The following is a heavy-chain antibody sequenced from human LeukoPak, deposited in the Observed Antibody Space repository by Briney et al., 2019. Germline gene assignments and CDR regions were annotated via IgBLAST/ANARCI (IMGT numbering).Heavy chain of an antibody. J-gene: IGHJ4*02. CDR1: GFPVSKYE. D-gene: IGHD2-21*02. CDR2: IDAGATST. CDR3: VRGRLLRSTKYFDY. Sequence: GGSLRLSCAASGFPVSKYEMHWVRQAPGQGLEWVSYIDAGATSTNYADSVWGRFTLSRDNAQNSVHLQMNSLRDEDTAVYYCVRGRLLRSTKYFDYWGQGALVTVSS. V-gene: IGHV3-48*03.